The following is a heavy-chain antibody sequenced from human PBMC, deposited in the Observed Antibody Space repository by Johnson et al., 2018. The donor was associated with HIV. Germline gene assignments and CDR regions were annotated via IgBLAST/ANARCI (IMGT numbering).Heavy chain of an antibody. D-gene: IGHD5-18*01. CDR3: AKSPNDLGSIHDAFGI. CDR1: GFTFSSYG. Sequence: QVQLVESGGGVVQPGRSLRLSCAASGFTFSSYGMHWVRQAPGKGLEWVAVISYDGSNAYYADSVKGRFTVSRDNSKNTLYLQMNSLRAEDTAVYYCAKSPNDLGSIHDAFGIWGQGTMVTVSS. J-gene: IGHJ3*02. V-gene: IGHV3-30*18. CDR2: ISYDGSNA.